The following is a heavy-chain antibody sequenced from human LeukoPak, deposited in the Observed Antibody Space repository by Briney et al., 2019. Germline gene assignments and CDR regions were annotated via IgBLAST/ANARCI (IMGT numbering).Heavy chain of an antibody. V-gene: IGHV4-38-2*02. CDR2: IYYSGST. Sequence: SETLSLTCTVSGYSISSGYFWGWIRQPPGRGLEWIGSIYYSGSTYYNPSLKSRVTISVDTSKNQFSLKLSSVTAADTAVYYCARLRITDWYYFDYWGQGTLVTVSS. CDR3: ARLRITDWYYFDY. CDR1: GYSISSGYF. D-gene: IGHD3-10*01. J-gene: IGHJ4*02.